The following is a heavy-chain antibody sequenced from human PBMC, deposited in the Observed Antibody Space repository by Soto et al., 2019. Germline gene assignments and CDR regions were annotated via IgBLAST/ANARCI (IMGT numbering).Heavy chain of an antibody. V-gene: IGHV3-74*01. Sequence: EVQLEESGGGVVQPGGSLRLSCAASGFSISQYWMHWVRQAPGKGLVWVSRIKSDGSEIRYAESVRGRITISRDNAKNTVSLQMSSLRAEDTAVYYCVKGNHRTSFYYYGMDVWGQGTTVTVSS. D-gene: IGHD3-16*02. J-gene: IGHJ6*02. CDR3: VKGNHRTSFYYYGMDV. CDR1: GFSISQYW. CDR2: IKSDGSEI.